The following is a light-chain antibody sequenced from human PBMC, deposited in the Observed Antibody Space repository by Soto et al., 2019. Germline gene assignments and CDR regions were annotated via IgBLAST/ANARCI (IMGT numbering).Light chain of an antibody. CDR3: QQSYSTPG. CDR2: AAS. CDR1: QSISSY. Sequence: DIQMTQSPSSLSASVGDRVTITCRASQSISSYLNWYQQKPGKAPKLLISAASSLQSGVPSRFSGSGSGTDFTLTISSLQPEDFGTYYCQQSYSTPGFGQGTKLEIK. V-gene: IGKV1-39*01. J-gene: IGKJ2*03.